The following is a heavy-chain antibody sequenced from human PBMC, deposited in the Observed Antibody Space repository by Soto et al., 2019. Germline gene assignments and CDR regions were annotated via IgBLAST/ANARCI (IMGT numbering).Heavy chain of an antibody. D-gene: IGHD2-2*03. V-gene: IGHV3-23*01. CDR3: AKEGGYCSSTSCYGRVYY. Sequence: GGSVRLSCAASGVSFSSYAMSWVRQAPGKGLEWVSAISGSGGSTYYADSVKGRFTISRDNSKNTLYLQMNSLRAEDTAVYYCAKEGGYCSSTSCYGRVYYWGQGTLVTVSS. CDR1: GVSFSSYA. J-gene: IGHJ4*02. CDR2: ISGSGGST.